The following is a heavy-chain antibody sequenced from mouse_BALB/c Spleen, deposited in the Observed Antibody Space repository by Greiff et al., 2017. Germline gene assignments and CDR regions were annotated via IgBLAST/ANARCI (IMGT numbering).Heavy chain of an antibody. CDR3: AREGSKGAWFAY. J-gene: IGHJ3*01. D-gene: IGHD1-3*01. CDR1: GYTFTDYW. CDR2: IDTSDSYT. Sequence: VQLQQPGAELVMPGASVKMSCKASGYTFTDYWMHWVKQRPGQGLEWIGAIDTSDSYTSYNQKFKGKATLTVDESSSTAYMQLSSLTSEDSAVYYCAREGSKGAWFAYWGQGTLVTVSA. V-gene: IGHV1-69*01.